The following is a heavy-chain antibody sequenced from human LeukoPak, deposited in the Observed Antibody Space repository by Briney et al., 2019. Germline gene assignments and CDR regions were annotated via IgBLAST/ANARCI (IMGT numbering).Heavy chain of an antibody. CDR3: AKDQLERRKLYYFDY. D-gene: IGHD1-1*01. V-gene: IGHV3-30*18. J-gene: IGHJ4*02. CDR2: ISYDGSNK. Sequence: GGSLRLSCAASGFTFSSYGMHWVRQAPGKGLEWVAVISYDGSNKYYADSVKGRFTISRDNSKNTLYLQMNSLRAEDTAVYYCAKDQLERRKLYYFDYWGQGTLATVSS. CDR1: GFTFSSYG.